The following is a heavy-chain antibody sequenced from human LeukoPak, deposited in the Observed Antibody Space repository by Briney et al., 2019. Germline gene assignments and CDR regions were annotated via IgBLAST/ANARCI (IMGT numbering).Heavy chain of an antibody. CDR1: GGSISSSSYY. V-gene: IGHV4-39*07. CDR2: IYYSGST. Sequence: SETLSLTCTVSGGSISSSSYYWGWIRQPPGKGLEWIGSIYYSGSTYYNPSLKSRVTISVDTSKNQFSLKLSSVTAADTAVYYCAMGALPDFHYWGQGALVTISS. CDR3: AMGALPDFHY. J-gene: IGHJ4*02.